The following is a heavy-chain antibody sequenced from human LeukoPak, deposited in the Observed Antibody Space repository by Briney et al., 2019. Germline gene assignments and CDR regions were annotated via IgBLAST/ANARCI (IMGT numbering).Heavy chain of an antibody. Sequence: GASVKVSCKAFGYTFTSNYMHWVRQAPGQGLEWMGWINPNSGGTNYAQKFQGRVTMTRDTSISTAYMELSRLRSDDTAVYYCAREDGSGTIDYWGQGTLVTVSS. D-gene: IGHD3-10*01. CDR1: GYTFTSNY. CDR3: AREDGSGTIDY. CDR2: INPNSGGT. J-gene: IGHJ4*02. V-gene: IGHV1-2*02.